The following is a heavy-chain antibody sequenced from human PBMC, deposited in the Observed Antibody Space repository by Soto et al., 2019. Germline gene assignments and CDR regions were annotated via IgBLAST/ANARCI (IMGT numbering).Heavy chain of an antibody. CDR2: ISHSGST. CDR1: GYSISSGYY. CDR3: ERLGAWGNSSGPFDL. V-gene: IGHV4-38-2*01. D-gene: IGHD3-16*01. Sequence: SETLSLTCAVSGYSISSGYYWGWIRQPPGKGLEWIGSISHSGSTYYNPSLKSRVTISVATSKKQFSLKLTSVTAADTALYDCERLGAWGNSSGPFDLWGQGTLVTVSS. J-gene: IGHJ4*02.